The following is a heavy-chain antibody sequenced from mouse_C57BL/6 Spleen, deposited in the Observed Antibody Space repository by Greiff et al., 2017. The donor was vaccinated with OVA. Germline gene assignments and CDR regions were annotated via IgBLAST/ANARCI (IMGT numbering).Heavy chain of an antibody. CDR2: IHPNSGST. J-gene: IGHJ3*01. V-gene: IGHV1-64*01. CDR3: ARVRVYDYFWGAY. D-gene: IGHD2-4*01. CDR1: GYTFTSYW. Sequence: QVQLQQPGAELVKPGASVKLSCKASGYTFTSYWMHWVKQRPGQGLEWIGMIHPNSGSTNYNEKFKSKATLTVDKSSSTAYMQLSSLTSEDSAVYYCARVRVYDYFWGAYWGQGTLVTVSA.